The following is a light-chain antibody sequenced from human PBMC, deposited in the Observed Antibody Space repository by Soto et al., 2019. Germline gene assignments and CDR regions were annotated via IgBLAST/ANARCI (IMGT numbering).Light chain of an antibody. CDR3: CSYAGRRSILWV. V-gene: IGLV2-23*03. CDR1: SSDVGTYNL. J-gene: IGLJ3*02. CDR2: EGS. Sequence: QSVLTQPASVSGSPGQSITISCTGTSSDVGTYNLVSWYQHHPGKAPKLMIYEGSKRPSGVSNRFSGSKSGNTASLRISGLQAEDDADYFCCSYAGRRSILWVFGGGTQLTVL.